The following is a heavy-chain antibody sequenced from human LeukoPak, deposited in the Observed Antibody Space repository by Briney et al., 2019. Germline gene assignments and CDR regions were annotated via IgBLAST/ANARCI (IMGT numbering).Heavy chain of an antibody. J-gene: IGHJ4*02. CDR3: ARSIPYGATWYGRSDC. Sequence: GGSLRLSCAASGFPFSSYSMTWVRQAPGKGLEWVANIKPDGTTKFYVDSVKGRFTISRDNALNSLYLQMNSLRAEDTAIYYCARSIPYGATWYGRSDCWGQGTLVTVSS. CDR1: GFPFSSYS. V-gene: IGHV3-7*03. D-gene: IGHD2-21*01. CDR2: IKPDGTTK.